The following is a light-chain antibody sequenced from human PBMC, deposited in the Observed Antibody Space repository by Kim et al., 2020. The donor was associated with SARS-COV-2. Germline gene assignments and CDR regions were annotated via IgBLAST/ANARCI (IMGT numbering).Light chain of an antibody. CDR1: RSNIGSYN. CDR2: RSG. CDR3: ASWDDSVSGPV. J-gene: IGLJ3*02. V-gene: IGLV1-47*01. Sequence: QSVLTQPPSASGTPGQRVTISCSGSRSNIGSYNIYWYQQLPGTAPKLIIYRSGLRPSGVPDRFSGSKSGTSASLAISGLRSEDEADYFCASWDDSVSGPVFGGGTKLTVL.